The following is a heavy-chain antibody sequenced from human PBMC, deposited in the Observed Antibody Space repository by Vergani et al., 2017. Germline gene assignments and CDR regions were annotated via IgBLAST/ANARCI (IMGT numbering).Heavy chain of an antibody. CDR2: IYYSGST. Sequence: QLQLQESGPGLVKPSETLSLTCTVSGGSISSSSYYWGWIRQPPGKGLEWIGSIYYSGSTYYNPSLKSRVTISVDTSKNQFSLKLSSVTAADTAVYYCAREVLNYYDSSGYPDPWGQGTLVTVSS. D-gene: IGHD3-22*01. CDR1: GGSISSSSYY. J-gene: IGHJ5*02. V-gene: IGHV4-39*07. CDR3: AREVLNYYDSSGYPDP.